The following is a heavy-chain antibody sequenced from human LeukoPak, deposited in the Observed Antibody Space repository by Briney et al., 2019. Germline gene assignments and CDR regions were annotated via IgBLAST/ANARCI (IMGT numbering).Heavy chain of an antibody. CDR2: ISAYNGNT. CDR3: ARVRGRLSPTHQGNDY. Sequence: ASVKVSCKAYGYTFTSYGISWVRQAPGQGLEWMGCISAYNGNTNYALKLQGRDTMTTDTSTSTAYMELRSLRSDDTAVYYCARVRGRLSPTHQGNDYWGQGTLVTVSS. J-gene: IGHJ4*02. CDR1: GYTFTSYG. D-gene: IGHD3-10*01. V-gene: IGHV1-18*01.